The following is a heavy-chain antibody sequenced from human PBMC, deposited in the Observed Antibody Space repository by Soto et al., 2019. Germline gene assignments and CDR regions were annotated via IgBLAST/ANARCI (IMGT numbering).Heavy chain of an antibody. Sequence: GESLKISCKGSGYSFTSYWISWVRQMPGKGLEWMGRIDPSDSYTNYSPSFQGHVTISADKSISTAYLQMNSLKTEDTAVYYCTTGGTYYDILTGPALYYYYGMDVWGQGTTVTVSS. CDR3: TTGGTYYDILTGPALYYYYGMDV. CDR2: IDPSDSYT. D-gene: IGHD3-9*01. J-gene: IGHJ6*02. V-gene: IGHV5-10-1*01. CDR1: GYSFTSYW.